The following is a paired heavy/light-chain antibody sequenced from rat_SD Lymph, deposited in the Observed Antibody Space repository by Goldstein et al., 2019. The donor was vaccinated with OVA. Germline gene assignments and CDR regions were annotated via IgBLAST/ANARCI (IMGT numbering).Heavy chain of an antibody. CDR2: IYPGNGGS. Sequence: QVQLQQSGAELAKPGTSVKLSCKASGYTFTSFYIDWVKQRPGQGLEWIGYIYPGNGGSYYSEKFKGKAAFTADTSSSTAYMLLGSLTPEDSAYYFCARGERGGRGFAYWGQGTLVTVSS. D-gene: IGHD1-11*01. CDR1: GYTFTSFY. CDR3: ARGERGGRGFAY. J-gene: IGHJ3*01. V-gene: IGHV1-35*01.
Light chain of an antibody. Sequence: DIVMTQSPTSMSISVGDRVTMNCKASQNVGSNVDWYQQKTGQSPKLLIDKASNRYTGVPDRFTGSGSGTDFTLTISNMQAEDLAVYYCMQSNSYPFTFGSGTKLEIK. CDR2: KAS. CDR3: MQSNSYPFT. J-gene: IGKJ4*01. CDR1: QNVGSN. V-gene: IGKV6S10*01.